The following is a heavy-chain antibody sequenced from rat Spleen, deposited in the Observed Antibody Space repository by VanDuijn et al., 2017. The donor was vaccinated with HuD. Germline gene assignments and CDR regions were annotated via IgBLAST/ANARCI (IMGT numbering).Heavy chain of an antibody. D-gene: IGHD4-3*01. CDR2: ISYEGSGT. J-gene: IGHJ2*01. CDR3: ARYDSGYFDY. CDR1: GFTFSDYY. V-gene: IGHV5-22*01. Sequence: EVQLVKSGGGLVQPGRSLKLSCAASGFTFSDYYMAWVRQAPKKGLEWVASISYEGSGTYYGDSVKGRFTFSRDNAKSTLYLQMSSLRSEDTATYYCARYDSGYFDYWGQGVMVTVSS.